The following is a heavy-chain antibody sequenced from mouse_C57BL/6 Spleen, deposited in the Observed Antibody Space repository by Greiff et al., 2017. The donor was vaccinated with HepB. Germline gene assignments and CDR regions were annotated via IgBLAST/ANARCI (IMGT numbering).Heavy chain of an antibody. CDR2: INPNNGGT. V-gene: IGHV1-22*01. Sequence: EVQLQQSGPELVKPGASVKMSCKASGYTFTDYNMHWVKQSHGKSLEWIGYINPNNGGTSYNEKFKSKATLTVDKSSSTAYMQLSSLTSEDSAVYYCARGDYGSAMDYWGQGTSVTVSS. J-gene: IGHJ4*01. CDR3: ARGDYGSAMDY. CDR1: GYTFTDYN. D-gene: IGHD1-1*01.